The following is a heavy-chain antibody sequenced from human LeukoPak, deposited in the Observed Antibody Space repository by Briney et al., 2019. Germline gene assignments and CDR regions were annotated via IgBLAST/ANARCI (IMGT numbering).Heavy chain of an antibody. CDR1: GFTFSSYW. V-gene: IGHV3-7*01. Sequence: GGSLRLSCAASGFTFSSYWMSWVRQAPGKGLEWVANINQGGSVKYYVDSVKGRFTISRDDAKNSLYVQMNSPRDEDTAVYYCARVGYSGWNLEYWGQGTLVTVSS. CDR3: ARVGYSGWNLEY. CDR2: INQGGSVK. D-gene: IGHD5-12*01. J-gene: IGHJ4*02.